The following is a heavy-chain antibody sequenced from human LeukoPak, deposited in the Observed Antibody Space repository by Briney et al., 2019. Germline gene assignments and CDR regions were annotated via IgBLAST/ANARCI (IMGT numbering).Heavy chain of an antibody. CDR1: GGSITNYY. Sequence: SETLSLTCTVSGGSITNYYWIWIRQPPGKDLEWIGCVSYSGRTHYSSALKSRVTISVDTSKNQFSLNLRSVTAADTAVYYCARPGRQDAYNGHYWYFDLWGRGTLVTVSS. CDR3: ARPGRQDAYNGHYWYFDL. CDR2: VSYSGRT. D-gene: IGHD5-24*01. J-gene: IGHJ2*01. V-gene: IGHV4-59*01.